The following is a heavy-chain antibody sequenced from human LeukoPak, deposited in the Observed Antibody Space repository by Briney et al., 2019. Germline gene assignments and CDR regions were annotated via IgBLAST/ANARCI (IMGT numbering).Heavy chain of an antibody. CDR1: GYXFTNYG. V-gene: IGHV1-18*01. CDR2: ISAYDGDT. Sequence: ASVKVSCKASGYXFTNYGMSWFRQAPGQGLEWVTWISAYDGDTKDAQKFQDRVTMTTDTSTSTAYMELRSLRSDDTAVYYCGRDRPYRSGWYTDYWGQGTLVTVSS. CDR3: GRDRPYRSGWYTDY. D-gene: IGHD6-19*01. J-gene: IGHJ4*02.